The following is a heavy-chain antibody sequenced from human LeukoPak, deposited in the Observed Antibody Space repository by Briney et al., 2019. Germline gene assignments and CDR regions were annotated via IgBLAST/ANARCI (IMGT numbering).Heavy chain of an antibody. V-gene: IGHV4-39*07. CDR2: IHYSGST. CDR1: GVSINSSNYY. D-gene: IGHD6-19*01. Sequence: NPSETLSLSCTVSGVSINSSNYYWGWIRQPPGKGLEWIGSIHYSGSTYYNPSLKSRVTISVDTSKNQFSLKLSSVTAADTAVYYCARVPLPPPLHQIGYSSGWYPKIYYYYGMDVWGQGTTVTVSS. J-gene: IGHJ6*02. CDR3: ARVPLPPPLHQIGYSSGWYPKIYYYYGMDV.